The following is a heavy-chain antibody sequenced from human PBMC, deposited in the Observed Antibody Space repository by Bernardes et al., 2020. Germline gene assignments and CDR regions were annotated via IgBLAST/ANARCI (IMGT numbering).Heavy chain of an antibody. Sequence: SEPLSPTRTVPGGSISRYYWSWIRPPPGKGLEWIGYIYYRGSTNYNPSLKSRVTISVDTSKNQFSLKLSSVTAADTAVYYCARVSYYYDSSGYYPRIDYWGQGTLVTVSS. CDR3: ARVSYYYDSSGYYPRIDY. J-gene: IGHJ4*02. CDR1: GGSISRYY. D-gene: IGHD3-22*01. CDR2: IYYRGST. V-gene: IGHV4-59*01.